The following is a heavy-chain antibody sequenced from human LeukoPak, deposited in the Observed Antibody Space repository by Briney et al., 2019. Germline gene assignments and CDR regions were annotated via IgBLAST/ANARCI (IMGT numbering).Heavy chain of an antibody. V-gene: IGHV1-69*01. D-gene: IGHD2-15*01. CDR1: GGTFSSYA. Sequence: SVKVSCEASGGTFSSYAISWVRQAPGQGLEWMGGIIPIFGTANYAQKFQGRVTITADESTSTAYMELSSLRSEDTAVYYCAREGHAYCSGGSCYFNWFDPWGQGSLVTVSS. J-gene: IGHJ5*02. CDR2: IIPIFGTA. CDR3: AREGHAYCSGGSCYFNWFDP.